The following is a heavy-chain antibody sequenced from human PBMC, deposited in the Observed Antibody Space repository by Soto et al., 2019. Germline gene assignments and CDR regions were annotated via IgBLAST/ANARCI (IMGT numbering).Heavy chain of an antibody. Sequence: QVQLVQSGAEVKKPGSSVKVSCVASGGTFSTYGVSWVRQAPGQGFEWMGGIIPLVGTTNYAQRFQGRVSISVDESMTTAYMEMRSLRSDDTAVYFCAREADRRWLHLVDYWGQGTLVTVSS. CDR2: IIPLVGTT. J-gene: IGHJ4*02. V-gene: IGHV1-69*01. CDR3: AREADRRWLHLVDY. D-gene: IGHD5-12*01. CDR1: GGTFSTYG.